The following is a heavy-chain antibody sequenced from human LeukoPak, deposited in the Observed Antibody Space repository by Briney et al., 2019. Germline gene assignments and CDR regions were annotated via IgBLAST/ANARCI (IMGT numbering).Heavy chain of an antibody. Sequence: GGSLRLSCAASGFTFSSYGMHWVRQAPGKGLEWVAFIRYDGSNKYYADSVKGRFTISRDNSKNTLYLQMNSLRAEDTAVYYCAKDMRFETHFDYWGQGTLVTVSS. J-gene: IGHJ4*02. CDR3: AKDMRFETHFDY. CDR2: IRYDGSNK. D-gene: IGHD3-10*01. CDR1: GFTFSSYG. V-gene: IGHV3-30*02.